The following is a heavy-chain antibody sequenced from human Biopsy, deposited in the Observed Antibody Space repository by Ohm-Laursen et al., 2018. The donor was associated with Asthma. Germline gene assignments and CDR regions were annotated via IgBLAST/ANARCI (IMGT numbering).Heavy chain of an antibody. Sequence: SETLSLTCTVSGVSIRSYYWTRIRQPPGKGLERIGNIHYSGSTYSNPSLKSRVTISVDTSKKQISLRLSSVIAADTAVYYCAGFCSGGNCPDHWGQGTLVTVSS. D-gene: IGHD2-15*01. CDR1: GVSIRSYY. CDR3: AGFCSGGNCPDH. CDR2: IHYSGST. J-gene: IGHJ4*02. V-gene: IGHV4-59*01.